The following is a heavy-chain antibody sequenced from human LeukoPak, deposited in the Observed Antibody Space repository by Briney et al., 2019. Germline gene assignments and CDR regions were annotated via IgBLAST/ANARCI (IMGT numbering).Heavy chain of an antibody. J-gene: IGHJ4*02. D-gene: IGHD4-17*01. CDR2: ISGSGGGT. V-gene: IGHV3-23*01. Sequence: PGGSLRFSCAASGFTFRSYAMNWVRQASGKGLEWVSGISGSGGGTYYADSVKGRFTISRDNSKNTLYLQMNSLRAEDTAVYYCAKDPYGDYVRYFDYWGQGTLVTVSS. CDR1: GFTFRSYA. CDR3: AKDPYGDYVRYFDY.